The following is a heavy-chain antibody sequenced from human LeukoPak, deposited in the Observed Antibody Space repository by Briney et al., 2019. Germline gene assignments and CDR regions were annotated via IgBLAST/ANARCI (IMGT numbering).Heavy chain of an antibody. CDR1: GGSFSGYY. D-gene: IGHD6-13*01. V-gene: IGHV4-34*01. J-gene: IGHJ4*02. CDR2: INHSGST. Sequence: SETLSLTCAVYGGSFSGYYWSWIRQPPGKGLEWIGEINHSGSTNYNPSLKSRVTISVDTSKNQFSLKLSSVTAADTAVYYCARGKRGYSSSWYDYWGQGTLVTVSS. CDR3: ARGKRGYSSSWYDY.